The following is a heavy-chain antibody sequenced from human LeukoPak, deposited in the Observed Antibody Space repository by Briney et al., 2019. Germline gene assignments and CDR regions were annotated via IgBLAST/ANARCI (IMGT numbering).Heavy chain of an antibody. CDR1: GGSISSGGYY. J-gene: IGHJ5*02. V-gene: IGHV4-31*03. D-gene: IGHD2-2*01. CDR2: IYYSGST. CDR3: ARGRACCSSTSCRHRWFDP. Sequence: SQTLSLTCTVSGGSISSGGYYWSWIRQHPGKGLEWIGYIYYSGSTYYNPSLKSRVTISVDTSKNQFSLKLSSVTAADTAVYYCARGRACCSSTSCRHRWFDPWGQGTLVTVSS.